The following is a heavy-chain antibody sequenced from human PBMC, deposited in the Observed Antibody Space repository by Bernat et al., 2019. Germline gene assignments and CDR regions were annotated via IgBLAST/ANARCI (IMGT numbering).Heavy chain of an antibody. CDR3: ARWGDTTRIAAAGDDAFDI. CDR1: GFTFSSYE. J-gene: IGHJ3*02. D-gene: IGHD6-13*01. V-gene: IGHV3-48*03. Sequence: VQLVESGGGVVQPGTSLRLSCAASGFTFSSYEMNWVRQAPGKGLEWVSYISSSGSTIYYADSVKGRFTISRDNAKNSLYLQMNSLRAEDTAVYYCARWGDTTRIAAAGDDAFDIWGQGTMVTVSS. CDR2: ISSSGSTI.